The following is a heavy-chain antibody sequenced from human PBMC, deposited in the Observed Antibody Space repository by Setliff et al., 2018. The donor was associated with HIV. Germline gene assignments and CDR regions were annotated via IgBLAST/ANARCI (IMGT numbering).Heavy chain of an antibody. D-gene: IGHD1-26*01. V-gene: IGHV1-69*05. CDR1: GDTFSSYA. CDR2: IIPIFGRA. Sequence: SVKVSCKASGDTFSSYAINWVRQAPGQGLEWMGGIIPIFGRANYAQKFQGRVTITTDESTSTAYMELRSLRSDDTAVYYCARDLWGDDAFDIWGQGTMVTVSS. J-gene: IGHJ3*02. CDR3: ARDLWGDDAFDI.